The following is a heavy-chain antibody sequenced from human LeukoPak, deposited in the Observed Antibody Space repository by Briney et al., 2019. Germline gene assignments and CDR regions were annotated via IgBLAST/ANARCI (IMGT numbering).Heavy chain of an antibody. CDR3: ARCSAWYYYDSSGVFDY. CDR2: IYYSGST. J-gene: IGHJ4*02. D-gene: IGHD3-22*01. Sequence: SETLSLTCTVSGGSISSYYWSWIRQPPGKGLEWIGYIYYSGSTNYNPSLKSRVTISVDTSKNQFSLKLSSVTAADTAAYYCARCSAWYYYDSSGVFDYWGQGTLVTVSS. CDR1: GGSISSYY. V-gene: IGHV4-59*01.